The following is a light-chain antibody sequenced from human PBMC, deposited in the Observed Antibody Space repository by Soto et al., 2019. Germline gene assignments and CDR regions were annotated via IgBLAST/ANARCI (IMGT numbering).Light chain of an antibody. V-gene: IGKV3-20*01. J-gene: IGKJ1*01. CDR2: GAS. Sequence: ETVLTQSPGTLSLSPGERATLSCRASQSVSSSYLAWYQQKPGQAPRLLIYGASSRATGIPDRFSGSGSGTDFPLTISRLEPEDFAVYYCQQYGSSPGTFGQGTKVEI. CDR1: QSVSSSY. CDR3: QQYGSSPGT.